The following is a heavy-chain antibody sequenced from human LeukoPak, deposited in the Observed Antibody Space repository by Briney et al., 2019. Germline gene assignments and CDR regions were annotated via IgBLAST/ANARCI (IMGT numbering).Heavy chain of an antibody. V-gene: IGHV4-34*01. CDR1: GGSFSGYY. CDR3: AKDLRGDGYNYDY. J-gene: IGHJ4*02. CDR2: INHSGST. Sequence: SETLSLTCAVYGGSFSGYYWSWIRQPPGKGLEWIGEINHSGSTNYNPSLKSRVTISVDTSKNQFSLKLSSVTAADTAVYYCAKDLRGDGYNYDYWGQGTLVTVST. D-gene: IGHD5-24*01.